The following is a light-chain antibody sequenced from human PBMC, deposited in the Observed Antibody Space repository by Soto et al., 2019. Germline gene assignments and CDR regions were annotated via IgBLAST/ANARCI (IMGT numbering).Light chain of an antibody. J-gene: IGKJ5*01. CDR2: GVS. CDR1: QSVRSDY. Sequence: IGLTQNPDTRSLSAGQRATLSCRASQSVRSDYFAWYQQKPGQAPRVIIFGVSTRATGVPDRFSGSGSGTDFTLTISRREPEDFALYYCQQRRSWQVRFGRGTRLEIK. CDR3: QQRRSWQVR. V-gene: IGKV3D-20*02.